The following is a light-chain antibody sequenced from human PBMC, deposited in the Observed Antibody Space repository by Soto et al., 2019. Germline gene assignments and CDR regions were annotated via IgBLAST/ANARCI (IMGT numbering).Light chain of an antibody. CDR2: EVA. J-gene: IGLJ1*01. CDR1: SSDVGGYNH. Sequence: SALTQPASVSGPPGQSITISCTGTSSDVGGYNHVSWYQIHPGKAPKLIIYEVASRPSGVSYRFSGSKSGNSASLTISGLQAEDEADYYCSSYASSSSYVFGGGTKVTVL. V-gene: IGLV2-14*01. CDR3: SSYASSSSYV.